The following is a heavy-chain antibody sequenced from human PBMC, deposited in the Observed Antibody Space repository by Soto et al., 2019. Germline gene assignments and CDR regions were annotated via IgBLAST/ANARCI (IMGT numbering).Heavy chain of an antibody. D-gene: IGHD3-10*01. Sequence: PGGSLRLSCAASGFTFSSYAMSWVRQAPGKGLEWVSGISSSGDSTYYADSVKGRFTISRDNSKNTLYLQMNSLRAEDTAVYYCAKAGDYYYYYVMDVWGQGTTVTVSS. CDR3: AKAGDYYYYYVMDV. V-gene: IGHV3-23*01. CDR1: GFTFSSYA. J-gene: IGHJ6*02. CDR2: ISSSGDST.